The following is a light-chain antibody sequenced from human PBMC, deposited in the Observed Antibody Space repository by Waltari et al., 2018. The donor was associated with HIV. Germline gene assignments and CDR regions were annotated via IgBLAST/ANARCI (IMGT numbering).Light chain of an antibody. J-gene: IGLJ2*01. V-gene: IGLV2-14*01. CDR2: EVS. CDR1: TSDIGAYNY. CDR3: STYTGRGTDTVL. Sequence: QSALTQPASVSGSPGQSIAISCTGSTSDIGAYNYVSWFQQHPGKAPKLIIFEVSNRPSGVSTRVSGSKSGNTASLTIAGLQAEDEADYYCSTYTGRGTDTVLFAGGTKLTVL.